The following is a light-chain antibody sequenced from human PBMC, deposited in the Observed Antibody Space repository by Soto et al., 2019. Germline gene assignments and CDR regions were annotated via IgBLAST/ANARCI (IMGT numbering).Light chain of an antibody. Sequence: EIVLTQSPGTLSLSPGERATLSCRASQSVSSSYLAWYQQKPGQAPRLLIYGASNRATGISDRFSGSGSGTDFTLTISRLEPEDFAVYYCQQYGSSPTPWTFGQGTKVEIK. V-gene: IGKV3-20*01. CDR2: GAS. J-gene: IGKJ1*01. CDR3: QQYGSSPTPWT. CDR1: QSVSSSY.